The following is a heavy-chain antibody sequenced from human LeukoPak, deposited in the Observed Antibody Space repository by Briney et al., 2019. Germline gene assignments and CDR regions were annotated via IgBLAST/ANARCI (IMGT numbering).Heavy chain of an antibody. Sequence: GGSLRLSCAASGFTFSSYAMSWVRQAPEKGLEWVSAISGSGGSTYYADSVKGRFTISRDNSKNTLYLQMNSLRAEDTAVYYCAKEGREGYYDSSGYFDYWGQGTLVTVSS. J-gene: IGHJ4*02. D-gene: IGHD3-22*01. CDR3: AKEGREGYYDSSGYFDY. CDR2: ISGSGGST. CDR1: GFTFSSYA. V-gene: IGHV3-23*01.